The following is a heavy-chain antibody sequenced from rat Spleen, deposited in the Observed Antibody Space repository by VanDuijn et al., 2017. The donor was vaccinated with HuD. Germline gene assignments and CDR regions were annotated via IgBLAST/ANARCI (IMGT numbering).Heavy chain of an antibody. D-gene: IGHD5-1*01. V-gene: IGHV5S10*01. CDR3: TTGSSAY. J-gene: IGHJ3*01. Sequence: EVRLVESGGGLVQPGRSLKLSCAASRFNFSDYTMAWVRQAPEKGLEWVATIIYDGSSTYYPDSVKGRFTISRDNAKSTLYLQMNSLRSEDTATYYCTTGSSAYWGQGTLVTVSS. CDR2: IIYDGSST. CDR1: RFNFSDYT.